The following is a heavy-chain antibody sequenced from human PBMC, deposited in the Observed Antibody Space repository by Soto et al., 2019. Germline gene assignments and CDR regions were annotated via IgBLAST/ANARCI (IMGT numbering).Heavy chain of an antibody. D-gene: IGHD3-10*01. V-gene: IGHV1-2*02. CDR1: GYTFSAHF. Sequence: ASVKVSCKASGYTFSAHFIHWVRQAPGQGLEWMGWVNPTNGDTNCTQKFQGRVTMTRDTSITTAYMELNSLRAEDTAVYYCVKDPYALFSGPGSYGDSWGQGTLVTVSS. J-gene: IGHJ4*02. CDR3: VKDPYALFSGPGSYGDS. CDR2: VNPTNGDT.